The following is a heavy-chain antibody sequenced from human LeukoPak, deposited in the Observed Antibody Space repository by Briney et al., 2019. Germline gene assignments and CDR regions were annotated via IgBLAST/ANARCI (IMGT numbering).Heavy chain of an antibody. Sequence: SETLSLTCTVSGGSISSCYWSWIRQPPGKGLEWIGYIYYSGSTNYNPSLKSRVTISVDTSKNQFSLKLSSVTAADTAVYYCASAPRDCSGGSCFDFDYWGQGTLVTVSS. J-gene: IGHJ4*02. D-gene: IGHD2-15*01. V-gene: IGHV4-59*01. CDR3: ASAPRDCSGGSCFDFDY. CDR2: IYYSGST. CDR1: GGSISSCY.